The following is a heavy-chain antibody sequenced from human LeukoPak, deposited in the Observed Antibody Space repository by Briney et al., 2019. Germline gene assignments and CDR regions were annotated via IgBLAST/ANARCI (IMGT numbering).Heavy chain of an antibody. J-gene: IGHJ4*02. CDR3: TRTVNSASDF. CDR1: GFIFGDYW. V-gene: IGHV3-7*03. D-gene: IGHD4-23*01. CDR2: INQSGGVK. Sequence: GGSLRLSCVASGFIFGDYWMRWVRQAPGKGLEWVATINQSGGVKYYVDSVKGRFTISRDNAKTSLFLQMNSLRIDDTAMYYCTRTVNSASDFWGQGTLVTVSS.